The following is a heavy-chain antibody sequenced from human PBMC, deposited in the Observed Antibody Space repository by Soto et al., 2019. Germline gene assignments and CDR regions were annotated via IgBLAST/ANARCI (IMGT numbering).Heavy chain of an antibody. J-gene: IGHJ3*02. CDR3: AKDISRDIVVVVAANDAFDI. CDR1: GFPFYEYS. V-gene: IGHV3-9*01. Sequence: GGSLRLSLAASGFPFYEYSIHWVPQAPGEGLGWVSGICWDSGSISYAGSLKGRVTISRDHANNSLYLQMNRLRSEGTACYYCAKDISRDIVVVVAANDAFDIWGQGTMVNVSS. D-gene: IGHD2-15*01. CDR2: ICWDSGSI.